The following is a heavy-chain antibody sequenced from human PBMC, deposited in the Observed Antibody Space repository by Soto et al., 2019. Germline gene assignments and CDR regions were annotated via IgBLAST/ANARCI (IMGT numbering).Heavy chain of an antibody. CDR1: GYTFTGYY. V-gene: IGHV1-2*02. CDR2: INPNSGGT. CDR3: ARGYYYDSSGYYGFDY. D-gene: IGHD3-22*01. Sequence: ASVKVSFKASGYTFTGYYMHWVRQAPGQGLEWMGWINPNSGGTNYAQKFQGRVTMTRDTSISTAYMELSRLRSDDTAVYYCARGYYYDSSGYYGFDYWGQGTLVTVSS. J-gene: IGHJ4*02.